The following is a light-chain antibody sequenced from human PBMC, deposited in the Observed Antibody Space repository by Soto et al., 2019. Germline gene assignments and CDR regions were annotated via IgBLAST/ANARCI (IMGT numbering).Light chain of an antibody. Sequence: QPVLTQSPSASASLGASVKLTCTLYSGHSSYAIAWHQQQPEKGPRYLMKLNSDGSHSKGDGIPDRFSGSSSGAERYLTISSLQSEDEADYYCQTWGTGPLVFGGGTKLTVL. J-gene: IGLJ2*01. V-gene: IGLV4-69*01. CDR1: SGHSSYA. CDR3: QTWGTGPLV. CDR2: LNSDGSH.